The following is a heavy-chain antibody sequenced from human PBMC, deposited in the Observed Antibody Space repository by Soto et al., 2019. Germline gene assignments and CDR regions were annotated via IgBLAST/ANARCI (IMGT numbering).Heavy chain of an antibody. CDR3: ARLLGYCSGGSCSDQIYYYYYYMDV. CDR1: GYTFTSYG. D-gene: IGHD2-15*01. Sequence: ASVKVSCKASGYTFTSYGISWVRQAPGQGLEWMGWISAYNGNTNYAQKLQGRVTMTTDTSTSTAYMELRSLRSDDTAVYYCARLLGYCSGGSCSDQIYYYYYYMDVWGKGTTVTVS. CDR2: ISAYNGNT. J-gene: IGHJ6*03. V-gene: IGHV1-18*01.